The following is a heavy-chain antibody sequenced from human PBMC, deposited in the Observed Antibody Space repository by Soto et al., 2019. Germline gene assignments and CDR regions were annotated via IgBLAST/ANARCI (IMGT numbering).Heavy chain of an antibody. Sequence: GGSLRLSCAASGFTFSSYGMHWVRQAPGKGLEWVAVISYDGSNKYYAGSVKGRFTISRDNSKNTLYLQMNSLRAEDTAVYYCAKDLGLRYFDRPVDGMDVWGQRTTVTVSS. D-gene: IGHD3-9*01. J-gene: IGHJ6*02. V-gene: IGHV3-30*18. CDR1: GFTFSSYG. CDR2: ISYDGSNK. CDR3: AKDLGLRYFDRPVDGMDV.